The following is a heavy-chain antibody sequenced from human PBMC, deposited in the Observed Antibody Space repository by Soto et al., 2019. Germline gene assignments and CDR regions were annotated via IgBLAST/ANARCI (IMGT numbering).Heavy chain of an antibody. D-gene: IGHD7-27*01. CDR2: IYYTGGT. CDR3: TRANWYSEY. Sequence: SETLSLTCTVSGGSIYNQYWSWVRQPPGKGLEWIGYIYYTGGTNYNPSLKSRVTMSMDTSKNRVSLNLTSLTAADTAIYYCTRANWYSEYWGQGALVTVSS. CDR1: GGSIYNQY. J-gene: IGHJ4*02. V-gene: IGHV4-59*11.